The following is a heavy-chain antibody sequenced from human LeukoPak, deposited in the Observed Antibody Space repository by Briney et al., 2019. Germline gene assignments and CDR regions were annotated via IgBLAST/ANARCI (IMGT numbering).Heavy chain of an antibody. Sequence: ASVKVSCKASGYTFTSYDINWVRQATGQGLEWMGWISAYNGNTNYAQKLQGRVTMTTDTSTSTAYMELRSLRSDDTAVYYCARTVLLWFGDNWFDPWGQGTLVTVSS. D-gene: IGHD3-10*01. V-gene: IGHV1-18*01. CDR2: ISAYNGNT. J-gene: IGHJ5*02. CDR1: GYTFTSYD. CDR3: ARTVLLWFGDNWFDP.